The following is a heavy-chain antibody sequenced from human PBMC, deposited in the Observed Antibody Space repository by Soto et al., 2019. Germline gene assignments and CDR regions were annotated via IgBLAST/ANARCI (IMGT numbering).Heavy chain of an antibody. CDR1: GVSITSYQ. V-gene: IGHV4-59*01. J-gene: IGHJ4*02. D-gene: IGHD5-12*01. CDR2: IQNSGSS. Sequence: PSETLSLTCTGSGVSITSYQWSWIRQPPGKGLEWIGFIQNSGSSNYNPSLKSRVTISLDTSRNQFSLKLSSVTAADTAIYFCARMWDSYEDYWGRGTLVTVCS. CDR3: ARMWDSYEDY.